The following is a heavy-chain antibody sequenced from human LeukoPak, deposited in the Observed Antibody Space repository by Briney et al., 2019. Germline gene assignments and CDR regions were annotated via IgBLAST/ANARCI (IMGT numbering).Heavy chain of an antibody. V-gene: IGHV3-48*03. CDR1: GFTFSSYE. D-gene: IGHD6-13*01. CDR3: ARSAAALAAAVDY. CDR2: ISSSGSTI. J-gene: IGHJ4*02. Sequence: GGSLRLSCAASGFTFSSYEMNWVRQAPGKGLEWVSYISSSGSTIYYADSVKGRFTISRDNAKNSLYLQMNSLRAEDTAVYYCARSAAALAAAVDYWGQGTLVTVSS.